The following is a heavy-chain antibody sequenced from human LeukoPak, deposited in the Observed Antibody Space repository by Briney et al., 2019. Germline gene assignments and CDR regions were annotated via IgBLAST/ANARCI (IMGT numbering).Heavy chain of an antibody. V-gene: IGHV3-23*01. J-gene: IGHJ4*02. CDR1: GFDFSNYA. CDR3: VKQWSLAAAGTFDF. CDR2: IGGSDSGT. Sequence: PGGSLRLSCAASGFDFSNYAMAWVRQAPGKGLEWMSAIGGSDSGTFYRHSVKGRSTISRDNSNNRLYLEMNSLRAEDTAVYYCVKQWSLAAAGTFDFWGQGTLVTVSS. D-gene: IGHD6-13*01.